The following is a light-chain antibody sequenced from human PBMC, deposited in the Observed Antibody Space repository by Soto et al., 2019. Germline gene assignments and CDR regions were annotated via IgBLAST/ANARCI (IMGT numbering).Light chain of an antibody. CDR3: QSYDSSLSAGYV. CDR1: SSNIGAGYD. J-gene: IGLJ1*01. V-gene: IGLV1-40*01. CDR2: GNS. Sequence: QPVLTQPPSVSGAPGQRVTISCTGSSSNIGAGYDVHWYQQLPGTAPKLLIYGNSNRPSGGPDRFSGSKSGTSASLAITGLQAEDEADYYCQSYDSSLSAGYVFGTGTKLTVL.